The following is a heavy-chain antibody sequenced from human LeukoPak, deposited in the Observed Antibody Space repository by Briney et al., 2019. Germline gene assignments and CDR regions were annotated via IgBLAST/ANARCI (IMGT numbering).Heavy chain of an antibody. CDR1: GFPFTNYA. CDR3: AKGARDYVWGALTTDFDY. D-gene: IGHD3-16*01. Sequence: GGSLRLSWAAAGFPFTNYAMTWVRQAPGKGLEWVAGVGGSCEITYYADSVKGRFTISRDNSKRTLYLQMNSLRAEDTAIYYCAKGARDYVWGALTTDFDYWGQGTLVTVSS. V-gene: IGHV3-23*01. CDR2: VGGSCEIT. J-gene: IGHJ4*02.